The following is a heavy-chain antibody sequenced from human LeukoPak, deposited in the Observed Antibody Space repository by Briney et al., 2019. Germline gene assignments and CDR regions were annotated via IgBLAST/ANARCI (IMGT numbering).Heavy chain of an antibody. CDR2: ISGSGGST. V-gene: IGHV3-23*01. CDR3: AKDSSGRGFYTSGSIWAPREATFNYFDY. CDR1: GFTFSSYA. Sequence: PGGSLRLSCAASGFTFSSYAMNWVRQAPGKGLEWVSAISGSGGSTYYADSVKGRFTISRDNSKNTLYLQMNSLRAEDTAVYYCAKDSSGRGFYTSGSIWAPREATFNYFDYWGQGTLVTVSS. D-gene: IGHD3-10*01. J-gene: IGHJ4*02.